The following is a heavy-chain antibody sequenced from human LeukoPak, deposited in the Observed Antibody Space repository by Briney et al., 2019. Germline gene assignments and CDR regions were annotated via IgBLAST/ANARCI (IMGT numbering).Heavy chain of an antibody. J-gene: IGHJ3*02. CDR1: GFTFSSYG. CDR3: ARDISLMYSSGYYRSGAFDI. D-gene: IGHD3-22*01. Sequence: GRSLRLSCAASGFTFSSYGMHWVRQAPGKGLEWVAVIWYDGSNEYYADSVKGRFTISRDNSKNTLYLQMNSLRAEDTAVYYCARDISLMYSSGYYRSGAFDIWGQGTMVTVSS. CDR2: IWYDGSNE. V-gene: IGHV3-33*01.